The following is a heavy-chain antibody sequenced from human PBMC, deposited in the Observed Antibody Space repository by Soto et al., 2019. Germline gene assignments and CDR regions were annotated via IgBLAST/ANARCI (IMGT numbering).Heavy chain of an antibody. CDR1: GFTFSSYG. Sequence: GGSLRLSCAASGFTFSSYGMHWVRQAPGKGLEWVAVIWYDGSNKYYADSVKGRFTISRDNSKNTLYLQMNSLRAEDTAVYYCARGSPVNYDSSGYLSWGQGTLVTVSS. J-gene: IGHJ5*02. D-gene: IGHD3-22*01. V-gene: IGHV3-33*01. CDR2: IWYDGSNK. CDR3: ARGSPVNYDSSGYLS.